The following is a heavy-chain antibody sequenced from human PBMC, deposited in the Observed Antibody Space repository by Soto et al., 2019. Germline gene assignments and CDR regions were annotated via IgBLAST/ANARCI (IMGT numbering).Heavy chain of an antibody. CDR2: INHSVST. CDR3: ARDGGGRRGYSYGYDY. CDR1: GGSFSGYY. Sequence: SETLSLTCAVYGGSFSGYYWSWIRQPPGKGLEWIGEINHSVSTNYNPSLKSRVTISVDTSKNQFSLKLSSVTAADTAVYYCARDGGGRRGYSYGYDYWGQGTLVTVSS. V-gene: IGHV4-34*01. J-gene: IGHJ4*02. D-gene: IGHD5-18*01.